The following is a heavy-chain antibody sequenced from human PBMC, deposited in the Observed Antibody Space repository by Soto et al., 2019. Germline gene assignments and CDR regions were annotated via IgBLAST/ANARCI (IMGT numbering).Heavy chain of an antibody. CDR1: GFTFSRYS. V-gene: IGHV3-48*01. CDR3: ARKVPAAILLGYCYYIDV. Sequence: RGSPRLSCAASGFTFSRYSMNWVRQAPGKGLEWVSFISSTSGNIYYADSVKGRFTISRDNAKSSLFLQMTSLRAEDTAVYYWARKVPAAILLGYCYYIDVWGTGSTVAISS. CDR2: ISSTSGNI. D-gene: IGHD2-2*01. J-gene: IGHJ6*03.